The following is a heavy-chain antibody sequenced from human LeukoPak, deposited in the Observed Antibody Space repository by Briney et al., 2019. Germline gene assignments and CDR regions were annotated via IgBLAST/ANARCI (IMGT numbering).Heavy chain of an antibody. Sequence: GGSLRLSCAASGFTFSSYEMNWVRQAPGKGLEWVSYISSSGSTIYYADSVKGRFTISRDNAKNSLYLQMNSLRAEGTAVYYCARESEGGWVDYWGQGTLVTVSS. J-gene: IGHJ4*02. CDR2: ISSSGSTI. V-gene: IGHV3-48*03. CDR1: GFTFSSYE. D-gene: IGHD6-19*01. CDR3: ARESEGGWVDY.